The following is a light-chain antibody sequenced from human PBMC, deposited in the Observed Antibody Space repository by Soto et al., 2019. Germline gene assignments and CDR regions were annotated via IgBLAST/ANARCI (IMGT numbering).Light chain of an antibody. CDR2: AAS. J-gene: IGKJ4*01. CDR3: LHDHDYPLT. Sequence: AIEMTQPPSSQSAYVGDRVIISCRASQGIRNDLGWYQQKPAKAPKLLIYAASSLQSGVPSRFSGSGSGTDFILTISSLQPEDSATYYCLHDHDYPLTVGGGTKVDIK. CDR1: QGIRND. V-gene: IGKV1-6*01.